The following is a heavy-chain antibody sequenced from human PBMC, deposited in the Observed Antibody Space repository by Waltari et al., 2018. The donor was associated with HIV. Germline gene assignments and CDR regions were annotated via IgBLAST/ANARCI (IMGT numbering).Heavy chain of an antibody. J-gene: IGHJ4*02. CDR2: ISSSSSYI. CDR1: GFTFSSYS. CDR3: ARAGGDYADYLGRFDY. V-gene: IGHV3-21*01. Sequence: EVQLVESGGGLVKPRGSLRLSCAASGFTFSSYSMNWVRQAHGKGLEWVSSISSSSSYIYYADSVKGRFTISRDNAKNSLYLQMNSLRAEDTAVYYCARAGGDYADYLGRFDYWGQGTLVTVSS. D-gene: IGHD4-17*01.